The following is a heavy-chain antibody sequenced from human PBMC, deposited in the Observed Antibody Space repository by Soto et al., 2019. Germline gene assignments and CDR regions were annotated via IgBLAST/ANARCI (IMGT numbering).Heavy chain of an antibody. V-gene: IGHV4-59*01. CDR1: GGSISSYY. D-gene: IGHD4-17*01. J-gene: IGHJ5*02. CDR3: ARQTIYGDYAAWFDP. CDR2: IYYSGST. Sequence: SXTLSLTCTVSGGSISSYYWSWIRQPPGKGLEWIGYIYYSGSTNYNPSLKSRVTISVDASKNQFSLKLSSVTAADTAVYYCARQTIYGDYAAWFDPWGQGTLVTVSS.